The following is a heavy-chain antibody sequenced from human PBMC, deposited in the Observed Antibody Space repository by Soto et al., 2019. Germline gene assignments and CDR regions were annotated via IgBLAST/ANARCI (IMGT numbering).Heavy chain of an antibody. D-gene: IGHD2-15*01. J-gene: IGHJ4*02. V-gene: IGHV1-69*13. CDR1: GGTFSSYA. Sequence: ASVKVSCKASGGTFSSYAISWVRQAPGQGLEWMGGIIPIFGTANYAQKFQGRVTITADESTSTAYMELSSLRSEDTAVYYCARDRSGGSPVYFDYWGQGTLVTVSS. CDR2: IIPIFGTA. CDR3: ARDRSGGSPVYFDY.